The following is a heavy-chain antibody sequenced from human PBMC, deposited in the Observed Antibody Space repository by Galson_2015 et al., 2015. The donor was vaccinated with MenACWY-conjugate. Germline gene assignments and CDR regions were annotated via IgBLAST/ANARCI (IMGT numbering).Heavy chain of an antibody. J-gene: IGHJ6*02. D-gene: IGHD1-26*01. CDR3: ARDVWATYNYYGVDV. CDR1: GYTFTNYY. Sequence: SVKVSCKASGYTFTNYYKQCVRQAPRQGLEWMRIINPSGGTTSYAQKFQGRVTMTRDTSTSTVYMELSSLSSDDTAVYYCARDVWATYNYYGVDVWGQGTTVTVSS. CDR2: INPSGGTT. V-gene: IGHV1-46*01.